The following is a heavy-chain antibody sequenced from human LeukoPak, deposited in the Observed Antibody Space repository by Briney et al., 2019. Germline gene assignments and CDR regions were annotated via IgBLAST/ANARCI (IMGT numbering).Heavy chain of an antibody. Sequence: GGSLRLSCAASGFTFSSYGMHWVRQAPGKGLEWVAFIRYDGSNKYYADSVKGRFTISRDNSKNTLYLQMNSLRAEDTAVYYCAKLAVVVPAASWFDPWGQGTLVTASS. D-gene: IGHD2-2*01. V-gene: IGHV3-30*02. J-gene: IGHJ5*02. CDR3: AKLAVVVPAASWFDP. CDR1: GFTFSSYG. CDR2: IRYDGSNK.